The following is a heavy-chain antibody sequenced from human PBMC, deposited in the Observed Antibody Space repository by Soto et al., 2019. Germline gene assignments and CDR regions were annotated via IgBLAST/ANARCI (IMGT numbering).Heavy chain of an antibody. Sequence: QLQLQESGPGLVKPSETLSLTCSVSGGSISSSSYYWGWIRQPPGKGLEWIGSIHYSGSTNYKSSLKSRVTISVDTSKNQFSLKLSSVTAADTAVYYCARLLYGSGTNKPDYWGQGTLVTVSS. CDR1: GGSISSSSYY. D-gene: IGHD3-10*01. CDR2: IHYSGST. V-gene: IGHV4-39*01. J-gene: IGHJ4*02. CDR3: ARLLYGSGTNKPDY.